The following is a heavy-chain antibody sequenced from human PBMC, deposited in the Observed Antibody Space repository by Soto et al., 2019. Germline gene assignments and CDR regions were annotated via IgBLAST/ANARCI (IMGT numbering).Heavy chain of an antibody. CDR3: SIGSWSAETFDV. V-gene: IGHV1-69*02. D-gene: IGHD2-2*01. J-gene: IGHJ3*01. CDR2: IIPMLTVT. CDR1: GGTCSTYT. Sequence: QVHLEQSGAEVKKPGSSVKVSCKAAGGTCSTYTRIWVRQAPGQGLEWMGRIIPMLTVTNSAQKFQGRVTLTDDKSTSTAFMELTSLTSDDTAVSYCSIGSWSAETFDVWGQGTMVTVSS.